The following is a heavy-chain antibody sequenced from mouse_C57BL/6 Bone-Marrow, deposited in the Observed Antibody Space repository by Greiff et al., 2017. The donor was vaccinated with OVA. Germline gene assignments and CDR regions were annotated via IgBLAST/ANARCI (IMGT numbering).Heavy chain of an antibody. V-gene: IGHV14-4*01. CDR3: TPGGFDY. CDR1: SFNIKDDY. CDR2: IDPENGDT. Sequence: VQLQQSGAELVRPGASVKLSCTASSFNIKDDYMHWVKQRPEQGLEWIGWIDPENGDTEYASKFQGKATITADTSSNTAYLQLSSLTSEDTAVYYCTPGGFDYWGQGTTLTVSS. J-gene: IGHJ2*01.